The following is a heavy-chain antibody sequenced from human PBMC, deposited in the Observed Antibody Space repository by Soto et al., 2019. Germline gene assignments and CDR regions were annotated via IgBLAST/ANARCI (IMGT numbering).Heavy chain of an antibody. D-gene: IGHD2-15*01. Sequence: GASVKVSCKASGYTFTSYGISWVRQAPGQGLEWMGWISPDCGRTSYAQKFQGRVTMTRDTSTSTVYMELSSLRSEDTAVYYCATSGPENYWGRRTMVTVSS. CDR1: GYTFTSYG. CDR3: ATSGPENY. V-gene: IGHV1-18*01. CDR2: ISPDCGRT. J-gene: IGHJ4*02.